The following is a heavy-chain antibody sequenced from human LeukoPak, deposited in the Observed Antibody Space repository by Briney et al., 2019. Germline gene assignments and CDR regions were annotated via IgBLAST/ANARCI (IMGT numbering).Heavy chain of an antibody. CDR3: ASPGGSGSPQLATYYYYGMDV. Sequence: ASVKVSCKASGYTFTGYYMHWVRQAPGQGLEWMGWINPNSGGTNYAQKFQGRVTMTRDTSSSTAYMELSRLRSDDTAVYYCASPGGSGSPQLATYYYYGMDVWGQGTTVTVSS. D-gene: IGHD3-10*01. V-gene: IGHV1-2*02. CDR1: GYTFTGYY. J-gene: IGHJ6*02. CDR2: INPNSGGT.